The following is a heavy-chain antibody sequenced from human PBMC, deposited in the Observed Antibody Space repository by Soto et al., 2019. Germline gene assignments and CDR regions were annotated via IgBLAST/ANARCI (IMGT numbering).Heavy chain of an antibody. CDR1: GYSFVSYW. CDR3: ARFPHWLCSGGNCYSQYFLDY. V-gene: IGHV5-51*01. D-gene: IGHD2-15*01. J-gene: IGHJ4*02. CDR2: IFPGDSDT. Sequence: PGESLKISCQGSGYSFVSYWIAWVSKTTGKGLEWMGIIFPGDSDTRYSPSFEGQVTMSADKSISTVYLEWSSLKASDSAIYYCARFPHWLCSGGNCYSQYFLDYWGQGTLVTVSS.